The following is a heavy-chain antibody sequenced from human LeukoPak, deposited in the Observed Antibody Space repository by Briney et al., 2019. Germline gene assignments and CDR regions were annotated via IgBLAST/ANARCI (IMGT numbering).Heavy chain of an antibody. Sequence: ASAKVSCKASGGTFSSYAISWVRQAPGQGLEWMGGIIPIFGTANYAQKFQGRVTITADESTSTAYMELSSLRSEDTAVYYCARDLGTRYDSSGYYDYWGQGTLVTVSS. CDR1: GGTFSSYA. J-gene: IGHJ4*02. V-gene: IGHV1-69*13. CDR3: ARDLGTRYDSSGYYDY. D-gene: IGHD3-22*01. CDR2: IIPIFGTA.